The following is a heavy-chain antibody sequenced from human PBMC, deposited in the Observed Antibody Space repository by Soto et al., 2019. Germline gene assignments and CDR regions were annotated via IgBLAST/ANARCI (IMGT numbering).Heavy chain of an antibody. CDR3: ARDQGATILNAFDI. V-gene: IGHV1-69*12. J-gene: IGHJ3*02. CDR2: IIPIFATA. D-gene: IGHD1-26*01. CDR1: GGTFSSYA. Sequence: QVQLVQSGAEVKKPGSSVKVSCKASGGTFSSYAISWVRQAPGQGLEWMGGIIPIFATANYAQKFQGRVTITADESTSTDYMELNSLRSEDTAVYYCARDQGATILNAFDIWGQGTMVTVSS.